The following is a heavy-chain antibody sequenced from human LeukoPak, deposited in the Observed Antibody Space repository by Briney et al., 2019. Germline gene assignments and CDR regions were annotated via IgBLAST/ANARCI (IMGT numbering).Heavy chain of an antibody. CDR1: GYTFTSYD. D-gene: IGHD3-10*01. Sequence: ASVKVSCKASGYTFTSYDINLVRQATGQGLEWMGWMNPNSGNTGYAQKFQGRVTMTRNTSISTAYMELSSLRSEDTAVYYCARGYVLLWFGDLLGWLVPWVQGTLVTVCS. J-gene: IGHJ5*02. V-gene: IGHV1-8*01. CDR2: MNPNSGNT. CDR3: ARGYVLLWFGDLLGWLVP.